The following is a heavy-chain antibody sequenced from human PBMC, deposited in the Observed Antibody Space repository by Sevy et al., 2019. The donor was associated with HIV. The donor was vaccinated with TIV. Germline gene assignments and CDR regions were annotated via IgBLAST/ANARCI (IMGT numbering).Heavy chain of an antibody. CDR3: ARDTTSGGYSYGQEYFDY. Sequence: GGSLRLSCAASAFTFSSYSMNWVRQAPGKGLEWISYSSSSSSIYYADSVKGRFTISRDNAKNSLYLQMNSLRDEDTAVYYCARDTTSGGYSYGQEYFDYWGQGTLVTVSS. CDR1: AFTFSSYS. V-gene: IGHV3-48*02. D-gene: IGHD5-18*01. CDR2: SSSSSSI. J-gene: IGHJ4*02.